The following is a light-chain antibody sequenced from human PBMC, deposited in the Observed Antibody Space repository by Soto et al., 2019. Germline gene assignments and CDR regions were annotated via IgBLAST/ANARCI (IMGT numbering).Light chain of an antibody. CDR2: SNN. Sequence: QSVLTQPPSASETPGQRVTISCSGRSSNIGSNTVNWYQQFPGTAPKLLIYSNNQRPSGVPDRFSGSKSGASASLAISGLQSEDEADYYCAAWDDSLNGVVFGGGTKVTVL. CDR3: AAWDDSLNGVV. V-gene: IGLV1-44*01. CDR1: SSNIGSNT. J-gene: IGLJ2*01.